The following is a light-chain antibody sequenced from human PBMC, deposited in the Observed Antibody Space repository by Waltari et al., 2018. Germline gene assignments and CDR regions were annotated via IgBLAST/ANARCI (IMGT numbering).Light chain of an antibody. V-gene: IGKV1-39*01. CDR2: NAS. CDR1: ENVNNY. J-gene: IGKJ3*01. CDR3: QHGYGTPFT. Sequence: DIQMTQSPSSLSASVGDRVTITCRASENVNNYLNWYQQKPGKAPKLLIYNASTLQSGVPSRFSGSGSGTDYTFTISSLQSEDVATYYCQHGYGTPFTFGPGTKLDIK.